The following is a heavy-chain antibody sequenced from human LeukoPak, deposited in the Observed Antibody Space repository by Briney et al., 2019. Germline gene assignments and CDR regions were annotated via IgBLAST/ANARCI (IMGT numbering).Heavy chain of an antibody. Sequence: GGSLRLSCAASGFTFSNYAMSWVRQAPGRGLEWVSYISRSGSFISYTDSVKGRFTISRDNAKNSLYLQMNSLRADDTAVYYCAREGPMLRGVIGGKIDYWGQGTVVTVSS. CDR3: AREGPMLRGVIGGKIDY. V-gene: IGHV3-11*01. CDR2: ISRSGSFI. CDR1: GFTFSNYA. D-gene: IGHD3-10*01. J-gene: IGHJ4*02.